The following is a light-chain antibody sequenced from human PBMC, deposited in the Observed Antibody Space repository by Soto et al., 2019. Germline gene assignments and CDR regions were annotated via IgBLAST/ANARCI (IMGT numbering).Light chain of an antibody. J-gene: IGLJ1*01. Sequence: ALTQPASVSGSPGQSITVSCTGTSSDVGGYNYVSWYQQHPGKAPKLMIYDVTNRPSGVSNRFSGSKSGNTASLTISGLQAVDEADYYCSSYTSSSTRVFGTGTKVTVL. CDR1: SSDVGGYNY. CDR2: DVT. V-gene: IGLV2-14*01. CDR3: SSYTSSSTRV.